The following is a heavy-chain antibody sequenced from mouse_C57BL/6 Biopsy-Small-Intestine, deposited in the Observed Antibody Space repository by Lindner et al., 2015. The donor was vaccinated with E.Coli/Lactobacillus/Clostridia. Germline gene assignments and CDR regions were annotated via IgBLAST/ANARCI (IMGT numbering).Heavy chain of an antibody. J-gene: IGHJ3*01. V-gene: IGHV1-82*01. Sequence: VQLQESGPELVKPGASVKISCKASGYAFSNFWMNWVKQRPGKGLEWIGRIYPGDGDTNYNGKFKGKATLTADKSSSTAYIQLSSLTSEDSAVYFCATYEGYFAWFASWGQGTPVTVSA. CDR2: IYPGDGDT. CDR1: GYAFSNFW. CDR3: ATYEGYFAWFAS. D-gene: IGHD2-3*01.